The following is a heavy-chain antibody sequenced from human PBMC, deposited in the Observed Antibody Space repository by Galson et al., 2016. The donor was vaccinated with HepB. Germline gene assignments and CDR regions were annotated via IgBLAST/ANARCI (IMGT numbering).Heavy chain of an antibody. D-gene: IGHD3-16*01. CDR2: IYYTGST. J-gene: IGHJ4*02. Sequence: SETLSLTCSVSGASITTYYWRWIRQPPGKGLELIGYIYYTGSTNYNPPLKSRVTISVDTSKNHLSLKLSSVTAADTAIDYCVSSFDEVAGLDYWGQGILVTVSS. CDR1: GASITTYY. V-gene: IGHV4-59*08. CDR3: VSSFDEVAGLDY.